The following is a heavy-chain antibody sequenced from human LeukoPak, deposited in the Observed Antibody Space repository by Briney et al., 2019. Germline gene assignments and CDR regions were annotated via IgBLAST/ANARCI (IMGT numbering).Heavy chain of an antibody. CDR2: IYSGGST. Sequence: QPGGSLRLSCAASGFTFSSYAMSWVRQAPGKGLEWVSVIYSGGSTYYADSVKGRFTISRDNSKDTLYLQMNSLRAEDTAVYYCARDSLYCSGGSCYMVEGWGQGTLVTVSS. V-gene: IGHV3-53*01. CDR1: GFTFSSYA. J-gene: IGHJ4*02. D-gene: IGHD2-15*01. CDR3: ARDSLYCSGGSCYMVEG.